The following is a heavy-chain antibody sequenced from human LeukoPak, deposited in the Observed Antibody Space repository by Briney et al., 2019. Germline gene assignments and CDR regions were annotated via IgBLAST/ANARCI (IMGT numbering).Heavy chain of an antibody. Sequence: SETLSLTCSVSGDSLSNYCWTWMRQPPGKGLEWVGYIYYTGSPNYNPSLKSRVTISVDTSKNQFSLKLSSVTAADTAVYYCARLRDYGSGTFYNDYWGQGTLVTVSS. D-gene: IGHD3-10*01. CDR1: GDSLSNYC. CDR2: IYYTGSP. CDR3: ARLRDYGSGTFYNDY. V-gene: IGHV4-59*08. J-gene: IGHJ4*02.